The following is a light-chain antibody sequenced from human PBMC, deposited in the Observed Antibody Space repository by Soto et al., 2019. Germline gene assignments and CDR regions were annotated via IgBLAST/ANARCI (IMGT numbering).Light chain of an antibody. CDR3: QTWGTGIVV. Sequence: QAVLTQSPSASASLGASVKLTCTLSSGHSNYAIAWHQQQPGKGPRYLMKVNSDGSHNKGDGIPDRFSGSSSGAERYLTISSLQSEDEADYYCQTWGTGIVVFGGGTKVTVL. CDR1: SGHSNYA. J-gene: IGLJ2*01. V-gene: IGLV4-69*01. CDR2: VNSDGSH.